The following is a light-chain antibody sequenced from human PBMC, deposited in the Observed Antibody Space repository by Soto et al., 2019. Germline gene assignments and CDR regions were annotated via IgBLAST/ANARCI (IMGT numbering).Light chain of an antibody. Sequence: PGERAPLSCIASQSVSSSYLSWYQQKPGQAPRLLIYGASTRATGIPARFSGSGSGTDFTLTISSLQPEDFAVYYCQQDYNLPWTFGQGTKVDIK. J-gene: IGKJ1*01. V-gene: IGKV3D-7*01. CDR3: QQDYNLPWT. CDR2: GAS. CDR1: QSVSSSY.